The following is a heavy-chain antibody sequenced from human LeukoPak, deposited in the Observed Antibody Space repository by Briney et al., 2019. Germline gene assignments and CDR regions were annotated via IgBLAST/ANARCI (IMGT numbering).Heavy chain of an antibody. Sequence: GASVKVSCKASGYTFTSYGISWVRQAPGQGLEWMGWISAYNGNTNYAQKLQGRVTMTTDTSTSTAYMELRSLRYDDTAVYYCARGVFYCSSTSCYYYYGMDVWGQGTTVTVSS. CDR3: ARGVFYCSSTSCYYYYGMDV. CDR2: ISAYNGNT. D-gene: IGHD2-2*01. CDR1: GYTFTSYG. V-gene: IGHV1-18*01. J-gene: IGHJ6*02.